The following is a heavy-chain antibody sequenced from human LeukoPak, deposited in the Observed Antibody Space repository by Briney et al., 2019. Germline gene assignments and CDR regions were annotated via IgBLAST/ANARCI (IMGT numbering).Heavy chain of an antibody. D-gene: IGHD1-7*01. CDR3: ARGGLELYQDAFDI. Sequence: GASVKVSCKASGGTFSSYAISWVRQAPGQGLEWMGIINPSGGSTSYAQKFQGRVTMTRDTSTSTVYMELSSLRSEDTAVYYCARGGLELYQDAFDIWGQGTMVTVSS. V-gene: IGHV1-46*01. J-gene: IGHJ3*02. CDR1: GGTFSSYA. CDR2: INPSGGST.